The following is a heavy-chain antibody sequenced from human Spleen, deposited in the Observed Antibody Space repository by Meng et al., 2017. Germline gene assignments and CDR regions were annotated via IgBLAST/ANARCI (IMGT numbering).Heavy chain of an antibody. CDR2: IYYSGST. D-gene: IGHD5-18*01. CDR1: GGSISSSSYY. V-gene: IGHV4-39*07. J-gene: IGHJ5*02. Sequence: QLQRQESGPGLVKPSETLSLTCTVSGGSISSSSYYWGWIRQPSGKGLEWIGSIYYSGSTYYNPSLKSRVTISVDTSKNQFSLKLSSVTAADTAVYYCARSSDTAFHNWFAPWGQGTLVTVSS. CDR3: ARSSDTAFHNWFAP.